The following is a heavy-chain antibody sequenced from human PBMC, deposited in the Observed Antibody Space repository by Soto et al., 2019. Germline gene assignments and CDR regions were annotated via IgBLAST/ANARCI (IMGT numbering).Heavy chain of an antibody. CDR2: IIPILGIA. CDR1: VGGFGSNT. Sequence: SVEVCWEASVGGFGSNTSWWVQQAPGQGLEWMGRIIPILGIANYAQKFQGRVTITADKSTSTAYMELSSLRSEDTAVYFCARGGQWDFLSDYWGQGTLVTVSS. CDR3: ARGGQWDFLSDY. D-gene: IGHD1-26*01. V-gene: IGHV1-69*02. J-gene: IGHJ4*02.